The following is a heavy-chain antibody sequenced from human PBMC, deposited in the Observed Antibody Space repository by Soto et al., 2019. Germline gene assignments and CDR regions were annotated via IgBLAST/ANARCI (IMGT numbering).Heavy chain of an antibody. CDR3: ARNYYDSSDRDYLDY. CDR2: INPITGGT. D-gene: IGHD3-22*01. V-gene: IGHV1-2*02. CDR1: GYTFTSYY. Sequence: QVQLVQSGAEVKRPGASVTVSCKASGYTFTSYYIHWVRQAPVQGLEWMGWINPITGGTNYAPKFQGRVTMTRDTSITTAYMELSRLRSDDTAVYYCARNYYDSSDRDYLDYWGQGTPVTVS. J-gene: IGHJ4*02.